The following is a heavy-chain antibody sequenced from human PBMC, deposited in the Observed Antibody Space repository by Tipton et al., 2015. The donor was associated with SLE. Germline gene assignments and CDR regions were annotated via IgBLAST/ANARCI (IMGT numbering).Heavy chain of an antibody. CDR3: ARARYCSSTGCYRFDP. Sequence: TLSLTCTVSGGSISSYFWSWIRQPPGKGLEWIGYIYYSGSTNYNPSLKSRVTISVDTSRHQFSLRLNSVTAADTAVYYCARARYCSSTGCYRFDPWGQGIVVTVPS. CDR1: GGSISSYF. J-gene: IGHJ5*02. CDR2: IYYSGST. D-gene: IGHD2-2*02. V-gene: IGHV4-59*01.